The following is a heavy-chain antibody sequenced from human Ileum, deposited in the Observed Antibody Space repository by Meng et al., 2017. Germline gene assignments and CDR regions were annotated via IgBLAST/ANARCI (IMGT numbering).Heavy chain of an antibody. CDR1: GFTFISYA. J-gene: IGHJ4*02. CDR2: ITAGNGNT. D-gene: IGHD3-10*01. V-gene: IGHV1-3*01. Sequence: QVQLCQSGAEGKKPGASVRVSCKTSGFTFISYAIYWVRQAPGQGLEWMGWITAGNGNTKYSQKFQGRVTITRETSASTAYMELSSLRSEDTAVYYCARDMPYSSGSFDYWGQGTLVTVSS. CDR3: ARDMPYSSGSFDY.